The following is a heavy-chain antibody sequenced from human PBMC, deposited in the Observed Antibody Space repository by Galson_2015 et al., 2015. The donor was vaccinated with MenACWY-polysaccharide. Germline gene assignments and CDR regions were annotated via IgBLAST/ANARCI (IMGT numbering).Heavy chain of an antibody. D-gene: IGHD1-26*01. CDR2: ISYDASNK. V-gene: IGHV3-30-3*01. Sequence: SLRLSCAASGFTFNSFAMHWVRQAPGKGLEWVALISYDASNKFYADSLKGRFTISRDNSRNTLYLQMDSLRADDTAVYYCAKGGREVDNWLDPWGQGALVTVSS. CDR3: AKGGREVDNWLDP. CDR1: GFTFNSFA. J-gene: IGHJ5*02.